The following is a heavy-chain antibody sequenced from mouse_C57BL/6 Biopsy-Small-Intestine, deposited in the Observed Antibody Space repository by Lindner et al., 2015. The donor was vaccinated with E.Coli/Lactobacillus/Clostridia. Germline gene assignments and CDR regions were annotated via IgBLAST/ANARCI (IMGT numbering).Heavy chain of an antibody. Sequence: VQLQESGGGLVKPGGSRKLSCAASGFIFSDYGMHWVRQAPEKGLQWVAYISRGSTTIYYADTVKGRFTISRDNAKNTLFLQMTSLRSEDTAMYYCTRRDWEGYYFDYWGQGTTLTVSS. D-gene: IGHD4-1*01. J-gene: IGHJ2*01. CDR2: ISRGSTTI. V-gene: IGHV5-17*01. CDR1: GFIFSDYG. CDR3: TRRDWEGYYFDY.